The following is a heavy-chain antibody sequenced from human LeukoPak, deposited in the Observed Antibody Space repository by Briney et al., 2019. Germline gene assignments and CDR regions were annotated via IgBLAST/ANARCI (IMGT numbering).Heavy chain of an antibody. J-gene: IGHJ4*02. V-gene: IGHV4-59*08. D-gene: IGHD3-22*01. CDR3: GRHDKGFDY. Sequence: PSETLSLTCTVSSGSISSYYWSWIRQPPGKGLEWLGYIYSSGTINFNPSLKSRLTMSVDTSKNQFSLKLSSVTAADTAVYYCGRHDKGFDYWGQGTLVTVSA. CDR1: SGSISSYY. CDR2: IYSSGTI.